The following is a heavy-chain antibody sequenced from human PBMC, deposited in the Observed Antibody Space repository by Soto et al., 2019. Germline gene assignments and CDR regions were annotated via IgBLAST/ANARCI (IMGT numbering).Heavy chain of an antibody. CDR3: TKGGTVPFDY. D-gene: IGHD3-16*01. CDR1: GVTFSRYA. J-gene: IGHJ4*02. CDR2: VFFDGNYK. V-gene: IGHV3-30*18. Sequence: QVQFMQSGGGVVQPGKSLRLSCAASGVTFSRYAMHWVRQAPGERLEWVAVVFFDGNYKNYGDSVKGRFTVSRDNSKNTTYLQMNGLGPEVTGVYYCTKGGTVPFDYWGQGSLVIVSS.